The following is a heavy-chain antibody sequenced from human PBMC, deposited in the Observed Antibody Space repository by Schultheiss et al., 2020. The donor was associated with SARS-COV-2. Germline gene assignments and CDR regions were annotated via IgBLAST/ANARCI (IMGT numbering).Heavy chain of an antibody. CDR2: IYYSGST. J-gene: IGHJ4*02. D-gene: IGHD4-17*01. CDR1: GGSFSGYY. CDR3: ARGDGDYAAPVDY. Sequence: SETLSLTCAVYGGSFSGYYWSWIRQPPGKGLEWIGYIYYSGSTNYNPSLKSRVTLSIDTSKNQFSLKLTAVTAADTAVYYCARGDGDYAAPVDYWGQGTLVTVSS. V-gene: IGHV4-59*01.